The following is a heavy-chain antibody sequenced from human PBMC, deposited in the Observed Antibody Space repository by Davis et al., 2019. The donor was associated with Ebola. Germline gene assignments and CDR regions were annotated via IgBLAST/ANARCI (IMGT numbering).Heavy chain of an antibody. J-gene: IGHJ5*02. D-gene: IGHD2-15*01. CDR1: GFSFSSYW. V-gene: IGHV3-7*03. CDR3: AKEAFAGSTRIDWFDP. CDR2: IKQDGSEK. Sequence: GESLKISCAASGFSFSSYWMSWVRQAPGKGLEWVASIKQDGSEKYYVDSVKGRFTISRDNTKNTVFLQMNSLTVEDTAVYYCAKEAFAGSTRIDWFDPWGQGTLVTVSS.